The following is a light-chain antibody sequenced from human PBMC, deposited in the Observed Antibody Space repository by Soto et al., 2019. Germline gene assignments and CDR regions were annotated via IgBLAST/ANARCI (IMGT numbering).Light chain of an antibody. CDR3: KQYNNWYS. CDR2: GAS. CDR1: QSVGND. V-gene: IGKV3-15*01. Sequence: EIVMTQSPATLSVSPGERVTLSCRASQSVGNDLAWYQQKPGKAPRVLVYGASTTATGVPARFSGSGSGTEFTLTISSLQSEDFAVYYCKQYNNWYSFGQGTKLEIK. J-gene: IGKJ2*03.